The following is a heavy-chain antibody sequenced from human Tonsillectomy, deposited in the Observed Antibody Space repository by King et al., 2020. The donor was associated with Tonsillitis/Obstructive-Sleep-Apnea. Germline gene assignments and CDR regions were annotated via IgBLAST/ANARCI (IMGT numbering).Heavy chain of an antibody. Sequence: PLPPWCAGLLPPSATLSLPCAVSGGSFRGFSWRWIRPPPGPGLAWIGELNPRGSTNSNPSLKSRVPISVDPSENQFSLKLPAGTAAATAGSYGARQGGGWGELESWGQGTMGTGAS. CDR1: GGSFRGFS. D-gene: IGHD3-16*01. V-gene: IGHV4-34*01. CDR3: ARQGGGWGELES. CDR2: LNPRGST. J-gene: IGHJ3*01.